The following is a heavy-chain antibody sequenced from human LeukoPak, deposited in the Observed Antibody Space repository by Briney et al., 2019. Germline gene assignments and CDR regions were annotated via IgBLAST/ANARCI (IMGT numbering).Heavy chain of an antibody. CDR1: GGSISSYY. D-gene: IGHD3-22*01. CDR2: IYYSGST. CDR3: AREIHYYRRWFDP. J-gene: IGHJ5*02. V-gene: IGHV4-59*01. Sequence: SETLSLTCTVSGGSISSYYWSWIRQPPGKGLEWIGYIYYSGSTNYNPSLKSRVTISVDTSKNQFSLKLSSVTAADTAVYYCAREIHYYRRWFDPWDQGTLVTVSS.